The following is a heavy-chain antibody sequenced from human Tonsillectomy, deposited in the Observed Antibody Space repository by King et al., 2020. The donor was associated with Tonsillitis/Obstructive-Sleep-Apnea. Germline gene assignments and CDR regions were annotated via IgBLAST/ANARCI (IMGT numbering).Heavy chain of an antibody. D-gene: IGHD3-16*02. CDR3: AREDLSASDYLWETYRNAFDF. CDR1: GFNFSDYY. Sequence: VQLVESGGRLVKPGGSLRLSCIVSGFNFSDYYMSWIRQAPGKGLEWLSYISTTSTYTDYADSVKGRFAISRDNSRNSLFLRMNSLSAADTAVYYCAREDLSASDYLWETYRNAFDFWGQGTVVTVSS. V-gene: IGHV3-11*05. J-gene: IGHJ3*01. CDR2: ISTTSTYT.